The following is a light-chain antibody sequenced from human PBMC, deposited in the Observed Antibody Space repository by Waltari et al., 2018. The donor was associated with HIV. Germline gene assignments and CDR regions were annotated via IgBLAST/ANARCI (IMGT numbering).Light chain of an antibody. CDR1: DSNIGSNY. Sequence: QSVVTQPPSASGTPGQRVTISCSGSDSNIGSNYVYWYQDLPGTAPKLPISKINHRSSGVPDRFSGSKSDTSASLAISGLRSEDEADYYCASWDDNLNSWVFGGGTKLTVL. J-gene: IGLJ3*02. CDR3: ASWDDNLNSWV. V-gene: IGLV1-47*01. CDR2: KIN.